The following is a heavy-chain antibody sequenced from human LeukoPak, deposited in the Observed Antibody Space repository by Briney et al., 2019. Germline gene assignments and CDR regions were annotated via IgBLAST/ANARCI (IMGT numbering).Heavy chain of an antibody. CDR3: TRRVDISMINSFDY. J-gene: IGHJ4*02. D-gene: IGHD5-12*01. V-gene: IGHV3-73*01. CDR2: IRSITNSYAA. Sequence: GGSLRLSCAASGFMFSSSAIHWVRQASGKGLEWVGRIRSITNSYAAAYTASVKGRFTISRDDSKNTAYLQMNSLKTEDTAVYYCTRRVDISMINSFDYWGQGTLVTVSS. CDR1: GFMFSSSA.